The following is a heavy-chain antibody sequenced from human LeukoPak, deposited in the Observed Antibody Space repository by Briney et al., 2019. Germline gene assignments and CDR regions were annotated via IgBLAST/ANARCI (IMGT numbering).Heavy chain of an antibody. V-gene: IGHV3-15*01. CDR1: GFTFSDSW. J-gene: IGHJ4*02. CDR3: KAWFSGRPE. D-gene: IGHD3-10*01. Sequence: TGGSLRLSCAASGFTFSDSWMSWARQAPGKGLEWVGRIKSEKNGGTIDYAAPVKGRFTISRDDSKDTLCLQMNSLKTEDTGVYYCKAWFSGRPEGGQGTLVIVST. CDR2: IKSEKNGGTI.